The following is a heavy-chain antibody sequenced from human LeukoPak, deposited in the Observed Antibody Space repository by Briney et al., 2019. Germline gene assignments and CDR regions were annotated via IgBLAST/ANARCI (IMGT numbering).Heavy chain of an antibody. J-gene: IGHJ6*03. V-gene: IGHV4-4*07. CDR3: AGDIRSHNGPGGYYYYYMDV. CDR2: IYASGST. CDR1: GDSMSDSY. Sequence: RASETLSLTCTVSGDSMSDSYWSWIRQPAGKGLEWIGRIYASGSTNYNPSLKSRVTLSVDTSSNQFSLTLSSVTAADTAVYHCAGDIRSHNGPGGYYYYYMDVWGKGTTVTVSS. D-gene: IGHD2-8*01.